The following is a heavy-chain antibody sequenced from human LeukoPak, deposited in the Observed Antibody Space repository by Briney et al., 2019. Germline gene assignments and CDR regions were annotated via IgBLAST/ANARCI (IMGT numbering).Heavy chain of an antibody. CDR1: GGTFRSYG. Sequence: ASVKVSCKASGGTFRSYGISWVRQAPGQGLEWMGGIIPIFDTPNYAQKFQGRVTITTDASTSTAYMDLSSLRSEDTAVYYCATAAVITIFGVVIPRARGWFDPWGQGTLVTVSS. CDR3: ATAAVITIFGVVIPRARGWFDP. D-gene: IGHD3-3*01. CDR2: IIPIFDTP. V-gene: IGHV1-69*05. J-gene: IGHJ5*02.